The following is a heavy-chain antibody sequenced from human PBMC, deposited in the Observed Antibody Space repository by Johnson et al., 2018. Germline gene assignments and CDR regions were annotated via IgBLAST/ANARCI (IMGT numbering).Heavy chain of an antibody. V-gene: IGHV3-74*01. CDR3: ARGDTVNTYYYYGMDV. CDR2: INGDGRRT. Sequence: VQLQESGGGLVQRGGSLRLSCEASGFIFSTYRMHWVRQVPGKGLVWVSRINGDGRRTSYADAEKGRLTISRDNAKNTLYLQMNTVRAEDTAVYYCARGDTVNTYYYYGMDVWGQGTTVTVSS. J-gene: IGHJ6*02. CDR1: GFIFSTYR. D-gene: IGHD4-11*01.